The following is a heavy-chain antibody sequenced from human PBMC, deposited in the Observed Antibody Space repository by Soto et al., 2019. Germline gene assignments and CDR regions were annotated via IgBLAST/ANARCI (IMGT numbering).Heavy chain of an antibody. CDR3: AREVIYYCSGNYAFDY. J-gene: IGHJ4*02. V-gene: IGHV3-33*01. CDR1: GFTFSSYG. CDR2: IWYDGSNK. Sequence: QVQLVESGGVVVQPGRSLRLSCAASGFTFSSYGMHWVRQAPGKGLEWVAVIWYDGSNKYYADSVKGRFTISRDNSKNTLYLQMNSLRAEDTAVYYCAREVIYYCSGNYAFDYWGQGTLVTVSS. D-gene: IGHD3-10*01.